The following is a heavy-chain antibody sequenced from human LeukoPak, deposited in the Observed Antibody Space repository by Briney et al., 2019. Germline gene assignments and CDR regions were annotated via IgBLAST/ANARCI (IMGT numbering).Heavy chain of an antibody. J-gene: IGHJ4*02. CDR3: ARAGRLKSGSNIY. D-gene: IGHD1-26*01. CDR1: GYNFTNYG. CDR2: ISGYNGNT. V-gene: IGHV1-18*01. Sequence: GASVKASCRISGYNFTNYGISWVRQAPGQRLEWMGWISGYNGNTEYTQKFQARVTMTTETSTTTAYLELRSLTSDDTTVYYCARAGRLKSGSNIYWGQGTLVTVSS.